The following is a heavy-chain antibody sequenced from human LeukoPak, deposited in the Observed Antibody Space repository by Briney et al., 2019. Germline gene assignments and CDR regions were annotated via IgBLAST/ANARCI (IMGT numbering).Heavy chain of an antibody. D-gene: IGHD4-17*01. J-gene: IGHJ4*02. CDR1: GGSISSYH. CDR2: IYYSGST. CDR3: ARRRRVTVTKGGDYFDY. V-gene: IGHV4-59*08. Sequence: PSETLSLTCTVSGGSISSYHWSWIRQPPGKGLEWIGYIYYSGSTNYNPSLKSRVTISVDTSKNQFSLKLSSVTAADTAVYYCARRRRVTVTKGGDYFDYWGQGTLVTVSS.